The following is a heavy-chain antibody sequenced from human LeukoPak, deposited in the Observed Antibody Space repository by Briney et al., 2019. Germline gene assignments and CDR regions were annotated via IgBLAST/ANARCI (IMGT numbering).Heavy chain of an antibody. V-gene: IGHV3-53*01. Sequence: GGSLRLSCAASGFTVSSNYMSWVRQAPGKGLGWVSVIYSGGSTYYADSVKGRFTISRDNSKNTLYLQMNSLRAEDTAVYYCARDLRGYSGYDYDYYYYMDVWGKGTTVTVSS. D-gene: IGHD5-12*01. J-gene: IGHJ6*03. CDR1: GFTVSSNY. CDR3: ARDLRGYSGYDYDYYYYMDV. CDR2: IYSGGST.